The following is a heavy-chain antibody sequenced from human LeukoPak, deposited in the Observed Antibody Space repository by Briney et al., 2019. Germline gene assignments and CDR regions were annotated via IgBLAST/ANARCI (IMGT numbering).Heavy chain of an antibody. Sequence: GRSLRLSCAASGFTFSSYAMHWVRQAPGKGLEWVAVISYDGSNKYYADSVKGRFTISRDNSKNTLYLQMNSLRAEDTAVYYCARDGSGDYEPLDYWGQGTLVTVSS. J-gene: IGHJ4*02. V-gene: IGHV3-30-3*01. CDR3: ARDGSGDYEPLDY. D-gene: IGHD4-17*01. CDR2: ISYDGSNK. CDR1: GFTFSSYA.